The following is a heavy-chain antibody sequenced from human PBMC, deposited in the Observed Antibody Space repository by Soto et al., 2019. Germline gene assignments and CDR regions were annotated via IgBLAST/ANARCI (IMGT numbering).Heavy chain of an antibody. V-gene: IGHV4-39*01. CDR3: ARRWSGSRLSEGDAFYI. D-gene: IGHD2-15*01. CDR1: GGSISSSSYY. Sequence: QLQLQESGPGLVKPSETLSLTCTVSGGSISSSSYYWGWIRQPPGKGLEWIGRIYYSGSTYYNPSLMRRVTISVDTSKNQFSLKLSSVTAADTAVYYCARRWSGSRLSEGDAFYIWGQGTMVTVSS. CDR2: IYYSGST. J-gene: IGHJ3*02.